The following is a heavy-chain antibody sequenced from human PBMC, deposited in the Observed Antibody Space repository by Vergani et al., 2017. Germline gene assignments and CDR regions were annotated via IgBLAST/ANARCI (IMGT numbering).Heavy chain of an antibody. CDR1: GGSISSGGYS. CDR2: IYYSGST. J-gene: IGHJ6*02. CDR3: ARDLGYRYARGHYYYYGMDV. V-gene: IGHV4-61*08. D-gene: IGHD5-18*01. Sequence: QLQLQESGSGLVKPSQTLSLTCAVSGGSISSGGYSWSWIRQPPGKGLEWIGYIYYSGSTNYNPSLKSRVTISVDTSKNQFSLKLSSVTAADTAVYYCARDLGYRYARGHYYYYGMDVWGQGTTVTVSS.